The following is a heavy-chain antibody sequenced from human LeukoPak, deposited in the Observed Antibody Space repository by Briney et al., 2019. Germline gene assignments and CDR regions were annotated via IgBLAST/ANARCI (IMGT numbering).Heavy chain of an antibody. D-gene: IGHD2-15*01. CDR2: INPNSGGT. V-gene: IGHV1-2*04. J-gene: IGHJ3*02. CDR1: GYTFTGYY. Sequence: GASVKVSCKASGYTFTGYYMHWVRQAPGQGLEWMGWINPNSGGTNYAQKFQGWVTMTRDTSISTAYMEPSRLRSDDTAVYYCARDPGYCSGGSCYSGAFDIWGQGTMVTVSS. CDR3: ARDPGYCSGGSCYSGAFDI.